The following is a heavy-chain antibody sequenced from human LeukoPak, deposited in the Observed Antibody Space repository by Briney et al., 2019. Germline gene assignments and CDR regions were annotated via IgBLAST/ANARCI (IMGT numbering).Heavy chain of an antibody. CDR1: GGTFSSYA. V-gene: IGHV1-69*05. J-gene: IGHJ3*02. CDR2: IIPIFGTA. CDR3: ARSRVVISAFDN. D-gene: IGHD3-3*01. Sequence: SVTVSCKASGGTFSSYAISWVRQAPAQGLEWMGRIIPIFGTANYAQTFQGRVTITTNESTSTAYMELSSLRSEDTAVYYCARSRVVISAFDNWGQGIMVTVSS.